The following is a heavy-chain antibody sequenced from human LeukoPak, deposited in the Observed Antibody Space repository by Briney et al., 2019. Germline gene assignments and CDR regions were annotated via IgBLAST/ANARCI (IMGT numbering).Heavy chain of an antibody. D-gene: IGHD4-23*01. CDR2: MYYTGST. CDR1: GGSISSGGYY. V-gene: IGHV4-61*08. CDR3: ASSTVVTSYYYYGMDV. Sequence: PSETLSPTCTVSGGSISSGGYYWSWIRQPPGKGLEWIGYMYYTGSTNYNPSLKSRVTISVDTSKNQFSLKLSSVTAADTAVYYCASSTVVTSYYYYGMDVWGQGTTVTVSS. J-gene: IGHJ6*02.